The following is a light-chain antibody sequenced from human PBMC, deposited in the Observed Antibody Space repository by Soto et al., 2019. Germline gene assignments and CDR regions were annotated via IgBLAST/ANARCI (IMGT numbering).Light chain of an antibody. CDR3: NSYAGSNPYV. CDR2: EVS. Sequence: QSALTQPPSASGSPGQSVTISCTGTSSDVGGYNYVSWYQQHPGKAPKLMIYEVSKRPSGVPDRFSGSKSGNTASLTVSGLQAEDEADYYCNSYAGSNPYVFGTGTKLTVL. V-gene: IGLV2-8*01. J-gene: IGLJ1*01. CDR1: SSDVGGYNY.